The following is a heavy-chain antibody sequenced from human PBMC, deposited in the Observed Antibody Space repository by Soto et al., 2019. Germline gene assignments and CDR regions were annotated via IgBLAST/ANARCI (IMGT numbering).Heavy chain of an antibody. D-gene: IGHD4-17*01. CDR1: GFTFSSYS. J-gene: IGHJ4*02. CDR3: ARERDEYGPSPRDTLTDY. V-gene: IGHV3-48*01. Sequence: EVQLVESGGGLVQPGGSLRLSCAASGFTFSSYSMNWVRQAPGKGLEWVSYITGSGGTIYYRDSVKGRFTISRDNAESSLYLQMNSLRAEDTAVYYCARERDEYGPSPRDTLTDYWGQGTLVTVSS. CDR2: ITGSGGTI.